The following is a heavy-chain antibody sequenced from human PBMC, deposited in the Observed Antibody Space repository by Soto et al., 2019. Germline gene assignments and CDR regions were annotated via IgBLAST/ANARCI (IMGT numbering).Heavy chain of an antibody. CDR1: GYTFTSYD. D-gene: IGHD5-18*01. Sequence: QVQLVQSGAEVTKPGASVKVSCKASGYTFTSYDINWVRQATGQRPEWMGWMNPNSGNAGYAEKFQGRVTMTRDTSISTAYMELSGLTSDDTAVYYCARHTAMVRGDFWGQGPLVTVS. CDR3: ARHTAMVRGDF. CDR2: MNPNSGNA. V-gene: IGHV1-8*01. J-gene: IGHJ4*02.